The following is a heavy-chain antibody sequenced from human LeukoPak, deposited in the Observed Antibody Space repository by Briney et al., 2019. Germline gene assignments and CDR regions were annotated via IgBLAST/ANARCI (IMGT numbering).Heavy chain of an antibody. J-gene: IGHJ4*02. CDR1: GFTFSSYA. CDR2: ISYDGSNK. D-gene: IGHD1-26*01. Sequence: GRSLRLSCAASGFTFSSYAMHWVRQAPGKGLEWVAVISYDGSNKYYADSVKGRLTISRDNSKNTLYLQMNSLRAEDTAVYYCHSRMGATWGYFDYWGQGTLVTVSS. CDR3: HSRMGATWGYFDY. V-gene: IGHV3-30*04.